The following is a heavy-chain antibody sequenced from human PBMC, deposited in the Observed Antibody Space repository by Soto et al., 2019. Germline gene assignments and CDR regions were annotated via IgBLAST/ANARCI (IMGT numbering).Heavy chain of an antibody. D-gene: IGHD3-22*01. CDR1: GFTFSSSA. V-gene: IGHV3-23*01. CDR3: AKVSDNRGVLIRYFEL. J-gene: IGHJ2*01. Sequence: PWGSLRLSCAASGFTFSSSAMSWVRQAPGKGLEWVSGITGNGGNTYYSDSVKGRFTISRDNSKDTLSLLMNSLTVEDTAAYYRAKVSDNRGVLIRYFELWGRGTLVDASS. CDR2: ITGNGGNT.